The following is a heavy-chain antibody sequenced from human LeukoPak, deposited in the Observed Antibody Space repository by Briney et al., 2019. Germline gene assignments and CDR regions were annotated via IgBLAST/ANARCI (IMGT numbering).Heavy chain of an antibody. CDR2: ISSSSTI. Sequence: GGSLRLPCAASGFTFSSYSMNWVRQAPGKGLEWVSYISSSSTIYYADSVKGRFTISRDNAKNSLYLQMNSLRAEDTAVYYCARDPARGYSYGALYWGQGTLVTVSS. V-gene: IGHV3-48*01. CDR3: ARDPARGYSYGALY. D-gene: IGHD5-18*01. J-gene: IGHJ4*02. CDR1: GFTFSSYS.